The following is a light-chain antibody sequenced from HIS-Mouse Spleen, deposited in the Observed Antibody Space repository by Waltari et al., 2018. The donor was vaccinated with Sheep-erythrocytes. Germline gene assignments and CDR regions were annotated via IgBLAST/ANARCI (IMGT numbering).Light chain of an antibody. J-gene: IGLJ3*02. Sequence: QAVLTQPSSLSASPGASASLTCTLRSGSNVGTYRIYWYQQKPGSPPQYLLRYKSDSDKQPGSGAPSRFSGSKDVSANAGILLISGLQSADEADYYCMIRHSSAGVFGGGTKLTVL. CDR2: YKSDSDK. V-gene: IGLV5-45*03. CDR1: SGSNVGTYR. CDR3: MIRHSSAGV.